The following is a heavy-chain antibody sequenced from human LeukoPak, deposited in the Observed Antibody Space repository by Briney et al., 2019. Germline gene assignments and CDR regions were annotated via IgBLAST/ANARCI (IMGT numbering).Heavy chain of an antibody. V-gene: IGHV3-23*01. J-gene: IGHJ4*02. CDR3: AKGSYYDSSGSFYFGY. CDR1: GFTFSSYA. Sequence: GGSLRLSCAASGFTFSSYAMSWVRQAPGKGLEWVSGISGSGDNTYHADSVKGRFTISRDNSKNTLYVQVNSLGTEDTAAYYCAKGSYYDSSGSFYFGYWGQGTLVTVSS. D-gene: IGHD3-22*01. CDR2: ISGSGDNT.